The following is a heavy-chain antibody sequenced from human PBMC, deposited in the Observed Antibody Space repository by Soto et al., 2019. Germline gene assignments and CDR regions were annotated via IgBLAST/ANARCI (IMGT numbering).Heavy chain of an antibody. CDR2: IWYDGANA. CDR3: ARGSGNRGSARYYGMDV. CDR1: GFTFSSYG. D-gene: IGHD3-10*01. J-gene: IGHJ6*02. V-gene: IGHV3-33*01. Sequence: QVQLAESGGGVVQPGRSLRLSCVASGFTFSSYGMHWVRQAPGKGLEWVALIWYDGANADYVDSVKGRFTMSRDNSKNTLYLQMDSLRAEDTAVYYCARGSGNRGSARYYGMDVWGPGTTVTVSS.